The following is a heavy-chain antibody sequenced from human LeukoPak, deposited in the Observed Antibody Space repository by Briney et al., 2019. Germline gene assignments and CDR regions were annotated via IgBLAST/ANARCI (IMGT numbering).Heavy chain of an antibody. D-gene: IGHD6-19*01. CDR2: MYYSGST. V-gene: IGHV4-31*03. CDR1: GGSISSGGYY. J-gene: IGHJ4*02. CDR3: ARRGSGSGWYVDY. Sequence: PSQTLSLTRTVSGGSISSGGYYWSWIRQHPGKGLEWIGYMYYSGSTHYNPSLKSRVSISVDTSKNQFSLKLSSVTAADTAVYYCARRGSGSGWYVDYWGQGTLVTVSS.